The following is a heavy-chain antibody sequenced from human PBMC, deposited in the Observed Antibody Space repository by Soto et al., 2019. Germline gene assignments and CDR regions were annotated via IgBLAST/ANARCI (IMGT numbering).Heavy chain of an antibody. V-gene: IGHV1-18*01. CDR1: GYTFTSHG. D-gene: IGHD5-18*01. J-gene: IGHJ4*02. CDR2: ISAYNGNT. Sequence: GASVKVSCKASGYTFTSHGINWVRQAPGQGLEWMGWISAYNGNTNYAQKLQGRVTMTADTSTSTAYMELRSLRSDDTANYYCARDRSDTAMVSFDYWGQGTPVTVSS. CDR3: ARDRSDTAMVSFDY.